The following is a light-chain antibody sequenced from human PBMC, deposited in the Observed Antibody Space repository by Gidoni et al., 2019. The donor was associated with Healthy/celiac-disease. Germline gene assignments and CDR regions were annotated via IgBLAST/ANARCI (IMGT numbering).Light chain of an antibody. J-gene: IGKJ4*01. CDR2: AAS. CDR1: QGISSD. V-gene: IGKV1-8*01. CDR3: QQYYSYPPS. Sequence: IRMTQSPSAFSASTGDRVTITCRASQGISSDLAWYQQKPGKAPKLLLYAASTLQSGVPSRFSGSGSGTDFTLTIRCLQSEDFATYYCQQYYSYPPSFGGGTKVEIK.